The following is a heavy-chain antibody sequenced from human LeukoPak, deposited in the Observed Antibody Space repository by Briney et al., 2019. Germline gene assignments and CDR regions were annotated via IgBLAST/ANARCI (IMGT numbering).Heavy chain of an antibody. Sequence: PGGSLRLSCAASGFTFSSYWMHWVRQAPGKGLVWVSRINSDGSSTSYADSVKGRFTISRDNAKNTLYLQMNSLRAEDTAVYYCARRYGDYLEYYYYYYMDVWGKGTTVTVSS. D-gene: IGHD4-17*01. V-gene: IGHV3-74*01. CDR3: ARRYGDYLEYYYYYYMDV. CDR2: INSDGSST. J-gene: IGHJ6*03. CDR1: GFTFSSYW.